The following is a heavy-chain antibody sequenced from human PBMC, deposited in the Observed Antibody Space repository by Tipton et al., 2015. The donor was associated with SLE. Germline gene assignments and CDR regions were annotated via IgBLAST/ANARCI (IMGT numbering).Heavy chain of an antibody. CDR2: ISYSGST. D-gene: IGHD6-13*01. CDR3: ARSSSSWWSGGFDY. J-gene: IGHJ4*02. Sequence: TLSLTCTVSGGSISSHYWSWIRQPPGKGLEWIGYISYSGSTNYNPSLKSRVTISVDTSKNQFSLKLSSVTAADTAVYYCARSSSSWWSGGFDYWGQGTLVTVSS. V-gene: IGHV4-59*11. CDR1: GGSISSHY.